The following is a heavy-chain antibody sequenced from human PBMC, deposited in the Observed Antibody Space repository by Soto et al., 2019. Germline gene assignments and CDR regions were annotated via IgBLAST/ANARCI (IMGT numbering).Heavy chain of an antibody. D-gene: IGHD6-19*01. CDR3: ATSHSSGFNWFDP. J-gene: IGHJ5*02. V-gene: IGHV1-24*01. CDR2: FDPEDGET. Sequence: ASVKVSCKVSGYTLTELSMHWVRQAPGKGIEWMGGFDPEDGETIYAQKFHGRVTMTDDTSTDTAYMELSSLISEDTAVYYCATSHSSGFNWFDPWGQGTLVTVSA. CDR1: GYTLTELS.